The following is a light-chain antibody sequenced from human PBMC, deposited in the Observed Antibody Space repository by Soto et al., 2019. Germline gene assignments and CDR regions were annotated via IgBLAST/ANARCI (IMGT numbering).Light chain of an antibody. Sequence: EIVMTQSPATLSVSPGERATLSCRASQSVSSNLAWYQQKPGQTPRLLIYDASSRATGIPARFSGSGSGTDFTLTISGLQSEDFAVYYCQQYNNWPLTFGGGTNVEIK. V-gene: IGKV3-15*01. CDR3: QQYNNWPLT. CDR2: DAS. J-gene: IGKJ4*01. CDR1: QSVSSN.